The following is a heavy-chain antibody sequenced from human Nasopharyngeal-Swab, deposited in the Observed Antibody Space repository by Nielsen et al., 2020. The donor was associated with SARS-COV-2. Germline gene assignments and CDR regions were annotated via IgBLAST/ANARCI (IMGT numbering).Heavy chain of an antibody. V-gene: IGHV3-73*01. Sequence: GSLRLSCAASGFTFSGSAMHWVRQASGRGLEWVGRIRSKANSYATAYAASVKGRFTISRDDSKNTAYLQMNSLKTEDTAVYYCTRLDVAAAGTPDHYWGQGTLVTVSS. J-gene: IGHJ4*02. CDR1: GFTFSGSA. CDR2: IRSKANSYAT. D-gene: IGHD6-13*01. CDR3: TRLDVAAAGTPDHY.